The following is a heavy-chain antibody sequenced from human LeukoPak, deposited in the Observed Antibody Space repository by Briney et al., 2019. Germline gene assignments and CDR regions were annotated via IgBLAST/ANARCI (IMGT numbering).Heavy chain of an antibody. J-gene: IGHJ4*02. CDR2: INPNSGGT. Sequence: ASVKVSCKASGYTFTGYYMHWVRQAPGQGLEWMGRINPNSGGTNYAQKFQGRVTMTRDTSISTAYMELSRLRSDDTAVYYCARSAVAGTRSGFDYWGQGTLVTVSS. CDR3: ARSAVAGTRSGFDY. V-gene: IGHV1-2*06. CDR1: GYTFTGYY. D-gene: IGHD6-19*01.